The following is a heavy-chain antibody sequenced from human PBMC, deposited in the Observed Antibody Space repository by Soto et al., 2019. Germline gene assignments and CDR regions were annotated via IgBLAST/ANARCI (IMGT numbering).Heavy chain of an antibody. CDR2: INHSGST. V-gene: IGHV4-34*01. J-gene: IGHJ6*03. D-gene: IGHD5-18*01. Sequence: SETLSLSCAVYGGSFSGYYWSWIRQPPGKGLEWIGEINHSGSTNYNPSLKSRVTISVDTSKNQFSLKLSSVTAADTAVYYCALSGYSYGPWEDYYCMDVWGKGTTVTVSS. CDR3: ALSGYSYGPWEDYYCMDV. CDR1: GGSFSGYY.